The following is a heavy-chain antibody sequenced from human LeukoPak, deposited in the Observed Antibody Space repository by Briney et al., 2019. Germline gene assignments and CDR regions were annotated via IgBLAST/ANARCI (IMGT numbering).Heavy chain of an antibody. CDR3: AKVRGMVRGLIDY. D-gene: IGHD3-10*01. CDR2: ISGSGGGT. V-gene: IGHV3-23*01. J-gene: IGHJ4*02. Sequence: GGSLRLSCEASGVTFSSYVMSWVRQAPGKGPEWVSGISGSGGGTYYADFVKGRFAISRDNSKNTLYLQMNSLRAEDTAVYYCAKVRGMVRGLIDYWGQGTLVTVSS. CDR1: GVTFSSYV.